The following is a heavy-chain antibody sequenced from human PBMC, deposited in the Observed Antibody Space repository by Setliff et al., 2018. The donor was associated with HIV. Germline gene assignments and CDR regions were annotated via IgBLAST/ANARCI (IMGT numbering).Heavy chain of an antibody. D-gene: IGHD6-13*01. CDR1: GYSFTNSW. J-gene: IGHJ3*01. V-gene: IGHV5-51*01. Sequence: GESLKISCKGSGYSFTNSWIGWVRQMPGKGLEWMGIIYPGDSDAKYDPSFQNQVTISADKSITTAYLQISNLKASDTATYYCARRDGRSMNAFQIWGPGTVVTVSS. CDR3: ARRDGRSMNAFQI. CDR2: IYPGDSDA.